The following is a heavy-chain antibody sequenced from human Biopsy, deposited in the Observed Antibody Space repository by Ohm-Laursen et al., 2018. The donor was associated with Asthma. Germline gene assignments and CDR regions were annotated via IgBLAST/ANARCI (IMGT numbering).Heavy chain of an antibody. CDR3: ARDSPSSRYCCSGMDV. CDR2: INAGNGNT. CDR1: GYSFISYA. Sequence: SVKVSCNASGYSFISYAIHWVRQAPGQRLEWMGWINAGNGNTKYAQKFQGRVTMTRDTSISRAYMEMNTLTSDDTAVYYCARDSPSSRYCCSGMDVWGPGTTVTVSS. V-gene: IGHV1-3*01. J-gene: IGHJ6*02. D-gene: IGHD2-2*01.